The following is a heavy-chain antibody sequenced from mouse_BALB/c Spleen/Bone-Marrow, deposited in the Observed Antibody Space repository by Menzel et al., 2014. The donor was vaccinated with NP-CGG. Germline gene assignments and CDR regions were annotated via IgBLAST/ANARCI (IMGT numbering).Heavy chain of an antibody. J-gene: IGHJ3*01. CDR2: ITPSNGDT. V-gene: IGHV1S81*02. CDR1: GYTLTSYY. CDR3: SREGAY. Sequence: AQLQQSGAELAKPGASVKLSCKASGYTLTSYYMYWVKQRPRQGLDSIGEITPSNGDTNFNEKFKSKATLTVDKSSSTAYMQLSSLTSEDSAVYYCSREGAYWGQGTLVTVSA.